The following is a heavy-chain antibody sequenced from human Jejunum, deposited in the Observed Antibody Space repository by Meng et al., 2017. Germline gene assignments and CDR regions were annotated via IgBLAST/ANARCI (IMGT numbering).Heavy chain of an antibody. J-gene: IGHJ3*02. CDR2: IIPTFGTA. CDR1: GGTFSSYA. V-gene: IGHV1-69*13. Sequence: SVKVSCKASGGTFSSYAISWVRQAPGQGLEWMGGIIPTFGTANYAQKFQGRVTITADESTSTAYMELSSLRSEDTAVYYCARDYGLWFGELFNTNDAFDIWGQGTMVTVSS. CDR3: ARDYGLWFGELFNTNDAFDI. D-gene: IGHD3-10*01.